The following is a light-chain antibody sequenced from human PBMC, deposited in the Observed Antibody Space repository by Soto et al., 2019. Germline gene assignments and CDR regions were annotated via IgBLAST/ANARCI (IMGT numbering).Light chain of an antibody. CDR1: QAVSNY. V-gene: IGKV1-27*01. CDR2: AAS. Sequence: DIQMTQSPSSLSASVGDRVTITCRASQAVSNYLAWYQQKPGKVPKLLIYAASVLQSGVPSRFSGSGSGTEFALTITGLQPEDIATYYCQKDNSAPFTFGPGTKVDFK. CDR3: QKDNSAPFT. J-gene: IGKJ3*01.